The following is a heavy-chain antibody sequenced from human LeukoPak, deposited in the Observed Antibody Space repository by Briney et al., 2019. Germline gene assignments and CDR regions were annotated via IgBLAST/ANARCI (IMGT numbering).Heavy chain of an antibody. V-gene: IGHV3-11*06. J-gene: IGHJ5*02. CDR1: GFTFSDYY. CDR2: XXXXXXXX. Sequence: PGGSLRLSCAASGFTFSDYYMSWIRQAPGKXXXXXXXXXXXXXXXNYADSVKXXXTXXXXXXXXSLYLQMNSLRAEDTAVYYCARDPRRAEKFDWPRTPNWFDPWGQRTLVTVSS. D-gene: IGHD3-9*01. CDR3: ARDPRRAEKFDWPRTPNWFDP.